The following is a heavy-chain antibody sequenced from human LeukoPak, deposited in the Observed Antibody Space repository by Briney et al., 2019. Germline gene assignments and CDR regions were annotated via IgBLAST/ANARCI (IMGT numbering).Heavy chain of an antibody. J-gene: IGHJ5*02. V-gene: IGHV4-59*08. CDR1: GGSISSYY. CDR2: VYYSGRT. Sequence: SETLSCTGSGSGGSISSYYWSWIGQPPGKGLEWSGYVYYSGRTHYKHSLKSGVTISVDTSKHQFSLKLGSVTAAHTAVYYCARGQRWYHWFDPWGQGTLVTVSS. D-gene: IGHD5-24*01. CDR3: ARGQRWYHWFDP.